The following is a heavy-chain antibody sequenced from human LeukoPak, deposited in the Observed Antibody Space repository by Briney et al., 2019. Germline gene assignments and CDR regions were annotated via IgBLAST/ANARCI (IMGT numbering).Heavy chain of an antibody. Sequence: SETLSLTCTVSGDSISSYYWNWIRQPPGKGLEWIGYLHYSGRTNYNPSPKSRVTISLDTSKSQLSLKLTSVSAADTAVYYCARLKLGAYFDLWGRGTLVTVSS. D-gene: IGHD3-16*01. CDR1: GDSISSYY. V-gene: IGHV4-59*08. CDR2: LHYSGRT. CDR3: ARLKLGAYFDL. J-gene: IGHJ2*01.